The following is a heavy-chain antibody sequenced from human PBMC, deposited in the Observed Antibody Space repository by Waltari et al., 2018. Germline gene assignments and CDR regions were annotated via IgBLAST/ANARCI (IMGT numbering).Heavy chain of an antibody. CDR2: INYSGST. J-gene: IGHJ4*02. V-gene: IGHV4-34*01. Sequence: QVQLQQWGAGLLKPSETLSLTCAVYGGSFSGYYWSWIRQSPGKGLEWIGEINYSGSTHDNPSLKSRVTISIDTSKPQFSLELTSVTGADTAVYYCAGTPVGVTFLYFDYWSQGTLVTVSS. D-gene: IGHD1-26*01. CDR1: GGSFSGYY. CDR3: AGTPVGVTFLYFDY.